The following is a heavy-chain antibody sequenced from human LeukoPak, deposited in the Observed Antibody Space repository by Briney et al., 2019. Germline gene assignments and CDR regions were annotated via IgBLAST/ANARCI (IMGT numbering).Heavy chain of an antibody. Sequence: GGSLRLSCAASGFTFDSYGMHWVRQAPGKGLEWVAFIRSDGNNKYYADSVKGRFTISRDNSKNTLYLQMNSLRAEDTAVYYCAKTLNMVRGVTTDYWGQGTLVTVS. CDR3: AKTLNMVRGVTTDY. V-gene: IGHV3-30*02. J-gene: IGHJ4*02. D-gene: IGHD3-10*01. CDR1: GFTFDSYG. CDR2: IRSDGNNK.